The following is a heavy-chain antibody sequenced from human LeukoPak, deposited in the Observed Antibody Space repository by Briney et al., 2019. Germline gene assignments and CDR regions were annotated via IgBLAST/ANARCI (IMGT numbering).Heavy chain of an antibody. CDR3: AKKRDAFDI. J-gene: IGHJ3*02. D-gene: IGHD5-24*01. Sequence: GGSLRLSCVASGFTFSSYAMGWVRQAPGKRPEWVSSLTDSGGTTYYVDSAKGRFTISRDNSKNTLYLHMNSLRAEDTAMYYCAKKRDAFDIWGQGTVVAVSS. CDR2: LTDSGGTT. CDR1: GFTFSSYA. V-gene: IGHV3-23*01.